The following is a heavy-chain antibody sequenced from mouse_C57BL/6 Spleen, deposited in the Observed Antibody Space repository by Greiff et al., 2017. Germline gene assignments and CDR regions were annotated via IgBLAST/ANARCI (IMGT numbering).Heavy chain of an antibody. Sequence: QVQLQQSGPGLVQPSQSLSITCTVSGFSLTSYGVHWVRQSPGRGLEWLGVIWRGGSADYNEAFMSRLSITKDNSKSKVFFKMSRLQTEHTAITYCAKEVDYGTWGAYWGQGTLVTVS. D-gene: IGHD2-1*01. J-gene: IGHJ3*01. CDR1: GFSLTSYG. CDR3: AKEVDYGTWGAY. CDR2: IWRGGSA. V-gene: IGHV2-5*01.